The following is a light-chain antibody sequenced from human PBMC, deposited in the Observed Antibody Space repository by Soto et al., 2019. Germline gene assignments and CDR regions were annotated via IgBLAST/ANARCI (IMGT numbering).Light chain of an antibody. CDR2: GAS. Sequence: IVITQYPATLSASTGERGIHSCRASQSVSSNLAWYQQKPGQAPRLFIYGASTRATGIPARFSGSGSGTEFTLTISSLQSEDFAVYYCQQYYDNPRTFGQGTKV. J-gene: IGKJ1*01. CDR3: QQYYDNPRT. V-gene: IGKV3D-15*01. CDR1: QSVSSN.